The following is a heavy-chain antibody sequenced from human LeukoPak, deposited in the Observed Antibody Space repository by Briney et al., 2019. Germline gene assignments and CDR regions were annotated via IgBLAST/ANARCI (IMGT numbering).Heavy chain of an antibody. D-gene: IGHD2-2*01. CDR3: ARWGAGCSSTSCYGPQDYYYGMDV. V-gene: IGHV3-7*01. Sequence: GGSLRLSCAASGFTFSSYWMSWVRQAPGKGLEGVANIKQDGSEKYYVDSVKGRFTISRDNAKNSLYLQMNSLRAEDTAVYYCARWGAGCSSTSCYGPQDYYYGMDVWGQGTTVTVSS. J-gene: IGHJ6*02. CDR1: GFTFSSYW. CDR2: IKQDGSEK.